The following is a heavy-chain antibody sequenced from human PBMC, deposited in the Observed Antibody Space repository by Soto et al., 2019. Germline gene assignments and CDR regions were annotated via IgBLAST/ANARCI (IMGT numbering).Heavy chain of an antibody. D-gene: IGHD4-17*01. V-gene: IGHV3-74*01. CDR3: ARSGDDYGGPNQYYGMDV. CDR1: GFTFRYYW. CDR2: IHSDGSST. J-gene: IGHJ6*02. Sequence: PGGSLRLSCAASGFTFRYYWMHWVRQAPGQGLVWVSRIHSDGSSTTYADSVKGRFTISRDNAKNTLYLQMNSLRAEDTAVYYCARSGDDYGGPNQYYGMDVWGQGTTVTVSS.